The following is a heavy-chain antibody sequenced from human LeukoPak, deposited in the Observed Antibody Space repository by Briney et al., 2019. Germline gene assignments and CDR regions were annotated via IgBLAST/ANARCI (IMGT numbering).Heavy chain of an antibody. CDR1: GGSFSGYY. CDR2: INHSGST. V-gene: IGHV4-34*01. Sequence: PSETLSLTCAVYGGSFSGYYWSWIRQPPGKGLEWIGEINHSGSTNYNPSLKSRVTISVDTSKNQFSLKLSSVAAADTAVYYCARRRSITMIVVVIGWKGHYFDYWGQGTLVTVSS. J-gene: IGHJ4*02. D-gene: IGHD3-22*01. CDR3: ARRRSITMIVVVIGWKGHYFDY.